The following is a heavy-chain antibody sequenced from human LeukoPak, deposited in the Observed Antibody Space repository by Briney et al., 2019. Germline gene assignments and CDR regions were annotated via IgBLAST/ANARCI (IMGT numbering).Heavy chain of an antibody. CDR2: IYHSGST. Sequence: SETLSLTCTVSGYSISSGYYWGWIRQPPGKGLEWIGSIYHSGSTYYNPSLKSRVTISVDKSKNQFSLKLSSVTAADTAVYYCVAVAGTGNWFDPWGQGTLVTVSS. D-gene: IGHD6-19*01. CDR1: GYSISSGYY. J-gene: IGHJ5*02. CDR3: VAVAGTGNWFDP. V-gene: IGHV4-38-2*02.